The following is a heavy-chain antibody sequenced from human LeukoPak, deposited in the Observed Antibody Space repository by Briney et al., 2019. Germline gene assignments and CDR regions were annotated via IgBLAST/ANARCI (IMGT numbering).Heavy chain of an antibody. D-gene: IGHD3-16*01. Sequence: GGSLILSCAASGFTFSTYSMNWVRQAPGKGLEWVSYISSSSSTIYYADFVKGRFTISRDNAKNSLYLQMNSLRAEDTAVYYCAREGITVSHDLDYWGQGTLVTVSS. CDR1: GFTFSTYS. V-gene: IGHV3-48*01. CDR2: ISSSSSTI. CDR3: AREGITVSHDLDY. J-gene: IGHJ4*02.